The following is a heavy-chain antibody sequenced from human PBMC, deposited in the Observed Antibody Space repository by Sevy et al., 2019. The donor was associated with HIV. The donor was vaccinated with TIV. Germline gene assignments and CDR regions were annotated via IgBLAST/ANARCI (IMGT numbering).Heavy chain of an antibody. J-gene: IGHJ4*02. CDR2: INTNSDGT. V-gene: IGHV1-2*02. CDR1: GYKFTDYY. Sequence: ASVKVSCKTSGYKFTDYYIHWVRQAPGQGLEWMGWINTNSDGTESAQKFQGRVTMTRDTSVSTVHMELRGLRSDDTAIYYCARDQELCSTTTGYTGLDHWGQGTLVTVSS. D-gene: IGHD3-9*01. CDR3: ARDQELCSTTTGYTGLDH.